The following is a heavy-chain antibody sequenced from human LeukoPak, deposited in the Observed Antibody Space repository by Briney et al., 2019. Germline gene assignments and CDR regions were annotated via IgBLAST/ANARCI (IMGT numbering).Heavy chain of an antibody. V-gene: IGHV1-2*02. J-gene: IGHJ4*02. CDR1: GYTFTGYY. CDR2: INPNSGGT. CDR3: AAAFDTAMSYFDY. Sequence: GASVKVSCKASGYTFTGYYMHWVRQAPGQGLEWMGWINPNSGGTNYAKKFQGRVTMTKDTSISTAYMELSRLRSDDTAVYYCAAAFDTAMSYFDYWGQGTLVTVSS. D-gene: IGHD5-18*01.